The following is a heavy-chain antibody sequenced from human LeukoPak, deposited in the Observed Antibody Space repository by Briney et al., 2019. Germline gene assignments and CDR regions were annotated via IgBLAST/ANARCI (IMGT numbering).Heavy chain of an antibody. Sequence: PSETLSLTCAVYGGSFSGYYWSWIRQPPGKGLEWIGEINHSGSTNYNPSLKSRVTISVDTSKNQFSLKLSSVTAADTAVYYCARGVVGMEYNWNDGAYMDVWGKGTTVTVSS. CDR1: GGSFSGYY. D-gene: IGHD1-1*01. CDR3: ARGVVGMEYNWNDGAYMDV. V-gene: IGHV4-34*01. J-gene: IGHJ6*03. CDR2: INHSGST.